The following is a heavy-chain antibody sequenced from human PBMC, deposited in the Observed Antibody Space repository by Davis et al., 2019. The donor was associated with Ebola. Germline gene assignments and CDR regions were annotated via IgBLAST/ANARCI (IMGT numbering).Heavy chain of an antibody. J-gene: IGHJ4*02. V-gene: IGHV3-23*01. D-gene: IGHD3-16*01. Sequence: GESLKISCAASGFTFSSYAMSWVRQAPGKGLEWVSAISGSVDSKYYADSVKGRFTISRDNSKNTLYLQMNSLRAEDTAVYYCAKEEGGYYFDYWGQGTLVTVSS. CDR3: AKEEGGYYFDY. CDR1: GFTFSSYA. CDR2: ISGSVDSK.